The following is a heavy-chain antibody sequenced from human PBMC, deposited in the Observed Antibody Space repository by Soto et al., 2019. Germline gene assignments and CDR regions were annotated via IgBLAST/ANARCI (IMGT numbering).Heavy chain of an antibody. V-gene: IGHV1-46*01. CDR1: GYTFTSYY. J-gene: IGHJ3*02. CDR3: AREPITKLLWFGEPHAFDI. Sequence: ASVKVSCKASGYTFTSYYMHWVRQAPGQGLEWMGIINPSGGSASYAQKFQGRVTMTRDTSTSTVYMELSSLRSEDTAVYYCAREPITKLLWFGEPHAFDIGGQGTMVTVSS. D-gene: IGHD3-10*01. CDR2: INPSGGSA.